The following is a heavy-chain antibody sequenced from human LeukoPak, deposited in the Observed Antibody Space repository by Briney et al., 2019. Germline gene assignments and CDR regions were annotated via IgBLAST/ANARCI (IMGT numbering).Heavy chain of an antibody. CDR2: INHSGST. J-gene: IGHJ4*02. Sequence: SETLSLTCAVYGGSFSGYYWSWIRQPPGKGLEWIGEINHSGSTNYNPSLKSRVTISVDTSKNQFSLNLSSVTAADTAVYYCARGGWYNDYWGQGTLVTVSS. V-gene: IGHV4-34*01. D-gene: IGHD6-19*01. CDR1: GGSFSGYY. CDR3: ARGGWYNDY.